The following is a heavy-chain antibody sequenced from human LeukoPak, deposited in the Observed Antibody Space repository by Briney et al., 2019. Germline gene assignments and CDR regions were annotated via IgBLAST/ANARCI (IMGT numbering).Heavy chain of an antibody. CDR3: VIRGWVGP. J-gene: IGHJ1*01. Sequence: PSGTLTLSCAASGDTFKNYNMNWIRQVPGKGLEWVSSINSDSKNEYYADPVKGRFSISTANTNNSLYLHMTSLKADAKGVYSCVIRGWVGPGGQGTLVT. CDR2: INSDSKNE. D-gene: IGHD6-19*01. V-gene: IGHV3-21*01. CDR1: GDTFKNYN.